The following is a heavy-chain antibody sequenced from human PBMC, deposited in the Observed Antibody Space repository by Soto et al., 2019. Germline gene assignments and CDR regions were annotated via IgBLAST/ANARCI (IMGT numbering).Heavy chain of an antibody. Sequence: SETLSLTCAVFGGSFSSSSHYWGWIRQPPGKGLEWLGTMFYFGSTYYNTSLESRVTISVDPSKNQFSLKLSSVTAADTAVYYCARHHFYCTGGSCYLQAYHYYGLDVWGQGTTVTVSS. CDR3: ARHHFYCTGGSCYLQAYHYYGLDV. J-gene: IGHJ6*02. D-gene: IGHD2-15*01. CDR1: GGSFSSSSHY. V-gene: IGHV4-39*01. CDR2: MFYFGST.